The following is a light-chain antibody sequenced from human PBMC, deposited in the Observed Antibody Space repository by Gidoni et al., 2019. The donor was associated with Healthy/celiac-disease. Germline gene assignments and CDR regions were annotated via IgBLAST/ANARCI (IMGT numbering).Light chain of an antibody. V-gene: IGKV3-15*01. CDR1: QSVSSN. Sequence: EIVMTQSPATLSVSPGERATLSCRASQSVSSNLAWYQQKPGQAPRRLIYGASTRATGIPAGFSGSGSGTEFTLTISSLQSEDFAVYYCQQYNNWPPNTFGQXTKLEIK. CDR3: QQYNNWPPNT. CDR2: GAS. J-gene: IGKJ2*01.